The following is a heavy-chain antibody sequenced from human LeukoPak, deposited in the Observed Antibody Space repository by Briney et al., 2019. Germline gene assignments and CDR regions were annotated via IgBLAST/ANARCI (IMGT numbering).Heavy chain of an antibody. CDR2: INTDGGTT. CDR3: ATSRTFDY. V-gene: IGHV3-74*01. J-gene: IGHJ4*02. CDR1: GFTFSSYW. D-gene: IGHD1-7*01. Sequence: GGSLRLSCEASGFTFSSYWMHWVRQAPGKGPVWVSHINTDGGTTSYADSVKGRFTISRDNAKNTLYLQMDSLRAVDTAVYYCATSRTFDYWGQGTLVTVSS.